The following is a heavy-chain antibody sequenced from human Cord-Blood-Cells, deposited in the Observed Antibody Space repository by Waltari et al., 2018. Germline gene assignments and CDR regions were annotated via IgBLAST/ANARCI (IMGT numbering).Heavy chain of an antibody. CDR2: IYYSGST. J-gene: IGHJ4*02. Sequence: QVQLQESGPGLVKPSETLSRTCTVSGGSISSHYWSWIRQPPGKGLEWIGYIYYSGSTNYNPSLKSRVTISVDTSKNQFSLKLSSVTAADTAVYYCARGTRGYDDYWGQGTLVTVSS. CDR1: GGSISSHY. V-gene: IGHV4-59*11. CDR3: ARGTRGYDDY. D-gene: IGHD5-12*01.